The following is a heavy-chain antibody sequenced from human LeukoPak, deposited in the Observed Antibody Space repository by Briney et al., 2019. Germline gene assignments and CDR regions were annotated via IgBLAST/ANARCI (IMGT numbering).Heavy chain of an antibody. D-gene: IGHD2-15*01. CDR1: GGSISSSSYY. CDR3: ARRALRVAPPEYCSGGSCSHEFDY. V-gene: IGHV4-39*01. CDR2: IYYSGST. J-gene: IGHJ4*02. Sequence: PSETLSLTCTVSGGSISSSSYYWGWIRQPPGKGLEWIGSIYYSGSTYYNPSLKSRVTISVDTSKNQFSLKLSSVTAADTAVYYCARRALRVAPPEYCSGGSCSHEFDYWGQGTLVTVSS.